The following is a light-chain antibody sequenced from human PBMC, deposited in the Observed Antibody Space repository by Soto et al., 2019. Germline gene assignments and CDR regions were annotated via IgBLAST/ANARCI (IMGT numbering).Light chain of an antibody. J-gene: IGKJ5*01. V-gene: IGKV1D-12*01. Sequence: DIQLTQSPSSVSASVGDIFTITCRASQDLSSWLAWYQQKPGKAPKLLISAASSLQSGVPSRFSGSGSGTDFTLTIRSLQPEDFATYYCQQPISFPITFGQGTRLEIK. CDR3: QQPISFPIT. CDR2: AAS. CDR1: QDLSSW.